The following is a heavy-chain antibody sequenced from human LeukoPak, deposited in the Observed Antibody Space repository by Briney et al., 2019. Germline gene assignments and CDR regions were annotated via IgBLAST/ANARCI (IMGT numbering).Heavy chain of an antibody. J-gene: IGHJ1*01. CDR3: AKFTTVNMYFHH. V-gene: IGHV3-23*01. CDR2: ISGSGGRT. CDR1: GCSFSSDA. Sequence: GGSLRLSCAGSGCSFSSDAVNWVRQAAGKGLEWVSGISGSGGRTDYADSVKGRFTISRDNSKNTLYLQMNSLRAEDTAVYYCAKFTTVNMYFHHWGQGTLVTVSS. D-gene: IGHD4-11*01.